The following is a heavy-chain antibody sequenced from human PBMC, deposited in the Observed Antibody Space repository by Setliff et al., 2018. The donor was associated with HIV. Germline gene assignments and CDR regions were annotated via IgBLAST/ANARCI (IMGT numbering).Heavy chain of an antibody. J-gene: IGHJ4*02. CDR1: GFSFSRYW. CDR2: IKEDGSEI. D-gene: IGHD6-19*01. Sequence: PGGSLRLSCTASGFSFSRYWMGWVRQAPGKGPEWVANIKEDGSEIYYVDSVKGRFTIYRDNTKNSLYLQMNSLRAEDTAVYYCAKEVLEIAVAASRGQGTLVTVSS. V-gene: IGHV3-7*03. CDR3: AKEVLEIAVAAS.